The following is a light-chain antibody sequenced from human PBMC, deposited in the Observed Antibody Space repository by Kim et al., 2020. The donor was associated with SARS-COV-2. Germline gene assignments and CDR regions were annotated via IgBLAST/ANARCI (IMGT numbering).Light chain of an antibody. V-gene: IGKV4-1*01. CDR3: QEYYDSFSGT. CDR2: WAS. Sequence: DIVMTQSPDSLAVSLGERATINCKSSQNLLQTFHNKSNLAWYQQKPGQPPKLLIYWASTRESGVPDRFSGSGSETDFTLTISSLQAEDVAIYYCQEYYDSFSGTFGRGTKVDIK. CDR1: QNLLQTFHNKSN. J-gene: IGKJ1*01.